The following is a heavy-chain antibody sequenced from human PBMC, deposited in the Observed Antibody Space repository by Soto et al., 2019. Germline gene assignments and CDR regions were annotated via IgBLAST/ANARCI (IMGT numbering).Heavy chain of an antibody. V-gene: IGHV1-69*13. D-gene: IGHD3-10*01. CDR1: GGTFSSYA. CDR2: IIPIFGTA. Sequence: ASVKVSCKASGGTFSSYAISWVRQAPGQGLEWMGGIIPIFGTANYAQKFQGRVTITADESTSTAYMELSSLRSEDTAVYYCARGIFYGSGSYSVVPPGYYYGMDVWGQGTTVTV. CDR3: ARGIFYGSGSYSVVPPGYYYGMDV. J-gene: IGHJ6*02.